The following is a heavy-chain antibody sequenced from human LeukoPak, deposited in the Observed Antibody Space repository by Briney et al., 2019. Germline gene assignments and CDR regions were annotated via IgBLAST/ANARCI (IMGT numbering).Heavy chain of an antibody. CDR3: ARASGSSLSHYMDV. J-gene: IGHJ6*03. D-gene: IGHD6-13*01. Sequence: GGSLRLSCAASGFTFSSYDMHWVRQATGKGLEWVSAIGTAGDTYCPGSVKGRFTISRENAKNSLYLQMNSLRAGDTAVYYCARASGSSLSHYMDVWGKGTTVTVSS. CDR2: IGTAGDT. V-gene: IGHV3-13*01. CDR1: GFTFSSYD.